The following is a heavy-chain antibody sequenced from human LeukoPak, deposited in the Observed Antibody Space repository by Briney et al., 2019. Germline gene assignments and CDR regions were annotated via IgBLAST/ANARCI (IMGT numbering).Heavy chain of an antibody. CDR3: ARLTNGYSSSWFDP. J-gene: IGHJ5*02. Sequence: SETLSLTCTVSGGSISSGSYYWGWIRQPPGKGLEWIGNIYYSGSTYYNPSLKSRVTISVDTSKNQYSLKLSSVTAADTAVYYCARLTNGYSSSWFDPWGQGTLVTVSS. D-gene: IGHD6-13*01. CDR2: IYYSGST. V-gene: IGHV4-39*01. CDR1: GGSISSGSYY.